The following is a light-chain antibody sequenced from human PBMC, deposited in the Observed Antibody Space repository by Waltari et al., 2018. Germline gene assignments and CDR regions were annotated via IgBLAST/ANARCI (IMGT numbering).Light chain of an antibody. CDR2: WAS. CDR3: HQYYSYPRT. V-gene: IGKV4-1*01. CDR1: QSILYSYNNKNY. Sequence: DIVLTQSPDSLPVSLGERATINCKSSQSILYSYNNKNYLAWYQQKPGQPPKALNYWASMRESGVPDRFSGSGSGTDFTLTISSLQAEDVAIYYCHQYYSYPRTFGQGTKVEIK. J-gene: IGKJ1*01.